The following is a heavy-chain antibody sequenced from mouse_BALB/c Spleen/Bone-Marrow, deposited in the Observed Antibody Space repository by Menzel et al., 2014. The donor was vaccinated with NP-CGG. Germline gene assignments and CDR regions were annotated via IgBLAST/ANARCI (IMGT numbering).Heavy chain of an antibody. Sequence: EVKLQESGPELVKPGASVKMSCKASGYTFTSYVMHWVKQKPGQGLEWIGYINPYNDGTKYNEKFKGKATLTSDKSSSTAYMELSSLTSEDSAVYYCARPRQLGLHYYFDYWGQGTTLTVSS. CDR1: GYTFTSYV. V-gene: IGHV1-14*01. J-gene: IGHJ2*01. CDR2: INPYNDGT. CDR3: ARPRQLGLHYYFDY. D-gene: IGHD3-2*01.